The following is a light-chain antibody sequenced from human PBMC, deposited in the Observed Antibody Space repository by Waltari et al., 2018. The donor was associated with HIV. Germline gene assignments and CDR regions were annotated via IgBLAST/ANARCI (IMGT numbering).Light chain of an antibody. CDR3: QQYDNWPPWT. Sequence: EIVMTQSPATLSVSPGERVTLSCRASQSIAKNLAWYQQKPGQAPRLLMYGVSTRATGIPARFSGSGSWTEFTLTISSLQFEDLAVYYCQQYDNWPPWTFGQGTKVE. V-gene: IGKV3-15*01. J-gene: IGKJ1*01. CDR2: GVS. CDR1: QSIAKN.